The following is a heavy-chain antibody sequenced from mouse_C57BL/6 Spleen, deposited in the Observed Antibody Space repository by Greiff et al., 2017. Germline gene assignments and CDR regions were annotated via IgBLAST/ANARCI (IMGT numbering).Heavy chain of an antibody. D-gene: IGHD1-1*01. CDR3: ARPHYYCSSYAMDY. CDR2: FHPYNDDT. Sequence: VQLQQSGAELVKPGASVKMSCTASGYTFTTYPIEWMKQNHGKSLEWIGNFHPYNDDTKYNEKFKGKATLTVEQSSGTVYLALSRLTSDDSAVYDCARPHYYCSSYAMDYWGQGTSVTVAS. V-gene: IGHV1-47*01. J-gene: IGHJ4*01. CDR1: GYTFTTYP.